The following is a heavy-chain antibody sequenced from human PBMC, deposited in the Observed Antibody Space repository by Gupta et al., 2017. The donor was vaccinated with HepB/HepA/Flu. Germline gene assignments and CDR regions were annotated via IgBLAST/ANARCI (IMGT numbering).Heavy chain of an antibody. CDR1: GFTVSSNY. D-gene: IGHD4-17*01. CDR2: IYSGGST. V-gene: IGHV3-53*04. Sequence: EVQLVESGGGLVQPGGSLRLSCAASGFTVSSNYMSWVRQAPGKGLEWVSVIYSGGSTYYADSVKGRFTISRHNSKNTLYLQMNSLRAEDTAVYYCARGKPNDYGDYFGGWYFDLWGRGTLVTVSS. J-gene: IGHJ2*01. CDR3: ARGKPNDYGDYFGGWYFDL.